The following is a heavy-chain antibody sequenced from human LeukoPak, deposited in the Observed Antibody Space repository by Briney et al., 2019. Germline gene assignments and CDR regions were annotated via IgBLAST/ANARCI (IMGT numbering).Heavy chain of an antibody. V-gene: IGHV3-9*03. CDR1: GFTFDDYA. CDR2: IIWNSANI. D-gene: IGHD1-26*01. CDR3: AKGSGYSLTAPYYFDY. Sequence: GGSLRLSCAASGFTFDDYAMHWFRQAPGGGLEGFSRIIWNSANIGYADSVKGRFTISRDNAKDSLYLQMNSVRAEDMALYYCAKGSGYSLTAPYYFDYWGQGTLVTVSS. J-gene: IGHJ4*02.